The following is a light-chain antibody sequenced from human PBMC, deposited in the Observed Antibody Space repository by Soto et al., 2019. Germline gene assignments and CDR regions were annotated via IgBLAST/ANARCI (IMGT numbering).Light chain of an antibody. Sequence: EIVLTQSPGTLSLSPVERATLSCMASQSVSSRSLAWYQQKPGQAPRLLISGASSRAADVPDRFSGGGSGTDFTLTINRLEPEDFAVYYCQQYDSSPRTFGQGTKVDIK. CDR1: QSVSSRS. CDR3: QQYDSSPRT. CDR2: GAS. V-gene: IGKV3-20*01. J-gene: IGKJ1*01.